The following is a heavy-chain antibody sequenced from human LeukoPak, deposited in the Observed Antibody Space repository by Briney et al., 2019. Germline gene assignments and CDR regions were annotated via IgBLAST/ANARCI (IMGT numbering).Heavy chain of an antibody. J-gene: IGHJ3*02. CDR1: GFTFSSYS. CDR2: ISSSSSYI. V-gene: IGHV3-21*01. Sequence: GGSLRLSCAASGFTFSSYSMNWVRQAPGKGLEWVSSISSSSSYIYYADSVKGRFTISRDNAKNSLYLQMNSLRAEDTAVYYCARDPYAHDAFDIWGQGIMVTVSS. CDR3: ARDPYAHDAFDI.